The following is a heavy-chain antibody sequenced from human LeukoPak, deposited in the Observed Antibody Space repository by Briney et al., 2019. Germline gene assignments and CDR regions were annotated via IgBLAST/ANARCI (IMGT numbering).Heavy chain of an antibody. Sequence: ASVKVSCKASGYTFTDHYLYWVRQAPGQGLEWMGWINVKSGAINYAQKFQGRVTMTRDTSISTAYMELSGLRSDDTAVYYCARGGEGQVVYYYYMDVWGRGTTVTVSS. CDR1: GYTFTDHY. V-gene: IGHV1-2*02. D-gene: IGHD1-1*01. CDR2: INVKSGAI. CDR3: ARGGEGQVVYYYYMDV. J-gene: IGHJ6*03.